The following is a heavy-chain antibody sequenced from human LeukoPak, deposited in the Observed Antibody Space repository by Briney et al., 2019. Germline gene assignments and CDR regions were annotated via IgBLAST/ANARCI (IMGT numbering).Heavy chain of an antibody. CDR3: ARVGSYDILTGRYYYYMDV. CDR1: GDSISSYY. J-gene: IGHJ6*03. Sequence: SETLSLTCTVSGDSISSYYWSWIRQPPGKGLEWIGYIYYSGSTNYNPSLKSRVTISVDTSKNQFSLKLSSVTAADTAVYYCARVGSYDILTGRYYYYMDVWGKGTTVTVSS. D-gene: IGHD3-9*01. V-gene: IGHV4-59*01. CDR2: IYYSGST.